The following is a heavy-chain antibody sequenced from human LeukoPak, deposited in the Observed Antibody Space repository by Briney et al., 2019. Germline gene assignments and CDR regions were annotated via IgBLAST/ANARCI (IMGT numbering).Heavy chain of an antibody. D-gene: IGHD3-22*01. CDR1: GFTFSNYG. Sequence: PGGSLTLSCSAYGFTFSNYGMHWVRQAPGKGLEWVAVIWYDGSNKYYADSVKGPFTISRDNSKNTLYLHMNSLRAEDTAVYYCAVTKYYFDSNGYYSFDKWGQGTRVTVS. CDR3: AVTKYYFDSNGYYSFDK. V-gene: IGHV3-33*01. J-gene: IGHJ4*02. CDR2: IWYDGSNK.